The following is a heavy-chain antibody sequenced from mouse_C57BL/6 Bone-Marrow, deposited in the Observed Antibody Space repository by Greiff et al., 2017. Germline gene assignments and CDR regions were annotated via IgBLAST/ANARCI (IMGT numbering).Heavy chain of an antibody. CDR3: ARDRGLLRGVDY. V-gene: IGHV3-6*01. J-gene: IGHJ4*01. D-gene: IGHD2-3*01. Sequence: EVKLLESGPGLVKPSQSLSLTCSVTGYSITSGYYWNWIRQFPGNKLEWMGYISYDGSNNYNPSLKNRISITRDTSKNQFVLKLNSVTTEDTATYYCARDRGLLRGVDYWGQGTSVTVSS. CDR1: GYSITSGYY. CDR2: ISYDGSN.